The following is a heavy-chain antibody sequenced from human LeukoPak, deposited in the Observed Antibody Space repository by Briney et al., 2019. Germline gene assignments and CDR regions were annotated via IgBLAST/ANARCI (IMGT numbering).Heavy chain of an antibody. D-gene: IGHD3-10*01. CDR3: HYYYGSGSYLYYFDY. Sequence: PGGSLRLSCEVSGFTFSDYYMSWIRQAPGKGLEWVSYISSSGSTKNYEDSVKGRFTISRDNAKNSLYLQMNSLRAEDTAVYYCHYYYGSGSYLYYFDYWGQGTLVTVSS. CDR2: ISSSGSTK. V-gene: IGHV3-11*04. CDR1: GFTFSDYY. J-gene: IGHJ4*02.